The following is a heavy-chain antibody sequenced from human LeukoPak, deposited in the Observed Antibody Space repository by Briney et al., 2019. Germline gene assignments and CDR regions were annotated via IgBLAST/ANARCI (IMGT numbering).Heavy chain of an antibody. Sequence: GGSLRLSCAASGFTFSSYAMSWVRQAPGKGLEWVSAISGSGGSTYYADSVKGRFTISRDNSKNTLYLQMNSLRAEDTAVYYCAKHIGSGSYSYYFDYWGQGTLVTVSS. D-gene: IGHD1-26*01. CDR3: AKHIGSGSYSYYFDY. CDR2: ISGSGGST. CDR1: GFTFSSYA. V-gene: IGHV3-23*01. J-gene: IGHJ4*02.